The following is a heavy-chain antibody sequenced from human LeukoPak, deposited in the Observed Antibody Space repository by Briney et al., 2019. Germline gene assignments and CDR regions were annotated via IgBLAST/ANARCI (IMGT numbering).Heavy chain of an antibody. CDR2: IHYSGSPYYINYRGST. CDR1: GGSINSNTYY. J-gene: IGHJ3*02. V-gene: IGHV4-39*01. Sequence: SETLSLTCTVSGGSINSNTYYWGWIRQPPGKGLEGIGSIHYSGSPYYINYRGSTFYNPSLKSRVTISVDTSKNQFSLKLSSVIAADTAIYYCARNDSGGFDAFDIWRQGTMVTVSA. D-gene: IGHD3-22*01. CDR3: ARNDSGGFDAFDI.